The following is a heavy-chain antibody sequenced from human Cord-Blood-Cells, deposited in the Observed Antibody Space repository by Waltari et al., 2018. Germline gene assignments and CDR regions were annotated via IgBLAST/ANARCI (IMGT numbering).Heavy chain of an antibody. V-gene: IGHV3-30*02. CDR3: ANRGY. CDR1: GFTFSSYG. D-gene: IGHD3-10*01. Sequence: QVQLVESGGGVVQPGGSLRLSCAAPGFTFSSYGMHWVRQAPGKGLEWVAFIRYDGSNKYYSDSVKGRFTISRDNSKNTLYLQMNSLRAEDTAVYYCANRGYWGQGTLVTVSS. CDR2: IRYDGSNK. J-gene: IGHJ4*02.